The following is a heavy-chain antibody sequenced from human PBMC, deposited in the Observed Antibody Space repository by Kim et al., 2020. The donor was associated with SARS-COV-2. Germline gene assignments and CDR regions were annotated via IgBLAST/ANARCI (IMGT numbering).Heavy chain of an antibody. V-gene: IGHV1-8*01. Sequence: QKFQGRVTMTRNTATSTAYMELSSLRSEDTAVYYCTRDRDSSSGVDAFDIWGQGTTVTVSS. CDR3: TRDRDSSSGVDAFDI. J-gene: IGHJ3*02. D-gene: IGHD6-13*01.